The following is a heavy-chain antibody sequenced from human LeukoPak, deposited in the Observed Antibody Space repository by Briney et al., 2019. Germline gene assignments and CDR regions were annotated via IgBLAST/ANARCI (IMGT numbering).Heavy chain of an antibody. CDR2: ISYRGNA. V-gene: IGHV4-39*01. Sequence: PSETLSLTCTVSGASIITTNYYWGWIRQPPGKGLEWIGSISYRGNAYYNPSLRSRLSISMDASKNQFSLKVRSVTAADTAVYYCARNLGQTWGTVTTDLWYFDHWGQGTLVPVSS. CDR3: ARNLGQTWGTVTTDLWYFDH. J-gene: IGHJ4*02. CDR1: GASIITTNYY. D-gene: IGHD4-11*01.